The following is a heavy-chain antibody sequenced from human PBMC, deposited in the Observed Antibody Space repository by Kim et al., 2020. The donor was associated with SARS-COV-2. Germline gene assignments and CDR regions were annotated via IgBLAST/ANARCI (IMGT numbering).Heavy chain of an antibody. V-gene: IGHV5-51*01. Sequence: SPSFQGQVTISADKSISTAYLQWSSLKASDTAMYYCATNGGSIAARPYDYWGQGTLVTVSS. CDR3: ATNGGSIAARPYDY. J-gene: IGHJ4*02. D-gene: IGHD6-6*01.